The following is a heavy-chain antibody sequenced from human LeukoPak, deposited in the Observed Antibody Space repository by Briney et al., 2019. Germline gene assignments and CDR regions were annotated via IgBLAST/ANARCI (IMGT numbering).Heavy chain of an antibody. J-gene: IGHJ4*02. CDR1: GGSISSYY. Sequence: PSETLSLTCTVSGGSISSYYWSWIRQPPGKGLEWIGYIYYSGSTNYNPSLKSRVTISVDTSKNQFSLKLSSVTAADTAVCYCARLYCSSTSCYIGGDGDYWGQGTLVTVSS. CDR3: ARLYCSSTSCYIGGDGDY. CDR2: IYYSGST. D-gene: IGHD2-2*02. V-gene: IGHV4-59*01.